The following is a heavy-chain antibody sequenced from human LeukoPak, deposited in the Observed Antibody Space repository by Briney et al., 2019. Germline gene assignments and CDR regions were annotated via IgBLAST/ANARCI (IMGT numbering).Heavy chain of an antibody. Sequence: GASVTVSCKASGYTFIGYYMHWVRQAPGHGLEWMGWINPNSGGTNYAQKFQGRVTMTRDTSISTAYMELSRLKSDDTAVYYCATAYGSGTDSYYWGQGTLVTVSS. CDR1: GYTFIGYY. J-gene: IGHJ4*02. CDR2: INPNSGGT. CDR3: ATAYGSGTDSYY. V-gene: IGHV1-2*02. D-gene: IGHD3-10*01.